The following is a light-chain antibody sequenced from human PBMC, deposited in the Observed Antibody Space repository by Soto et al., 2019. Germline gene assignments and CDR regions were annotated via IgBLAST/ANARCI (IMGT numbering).Light chain of an antibody. CDR2: EVS. J-gene: IGLJ1*01. Sequence: SVLTQPPSAFGSPGQSVTSSCTGTSSDVGGYNYVSWYQQHPGKAPKLMIYEVSKRPSGVPDRFSGSKSGNTASLTVSGLQAVDEDVSYCRSSTCSTTLVFASGTTVTVL. CDR1: SSDVGGYNY. V-gene: IGLV2-8*01. CDR3: RSSTCSTTLV.